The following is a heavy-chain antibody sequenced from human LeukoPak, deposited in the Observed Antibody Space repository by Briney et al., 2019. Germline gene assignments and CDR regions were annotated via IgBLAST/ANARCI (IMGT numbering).Heavy chain of an antibody. Sequence: GGSLRLSCAASGFTFSSYNMNWVRQAPGKGLEWVSYITFSSSIIYYADSVKGRFTISRDNAKNSLYLQMNSLRAEDTAVYYCARDRLHYGEYEKTFDYWGQGTLVSVSS. CDR1: GFTFSSYN. CDR2: ITFSSSII. J-gene: IGHJ4*02. V-gene: IGHV3-48*01. D-gene: IGHD4-17*01. CDR3: ARDRLHYGEYEKTFDY.